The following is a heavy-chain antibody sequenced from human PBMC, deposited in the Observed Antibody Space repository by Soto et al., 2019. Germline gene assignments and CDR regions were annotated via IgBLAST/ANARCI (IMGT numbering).Heavy chain of an antibody. V-gene: IGHV4-4*07. J-gene: IGHJ4*02. CDR3: ARGGSSSRGYPDY. CDR1: GGSISSYY. CDR2: IYTSGST. D-gene: IGHD6-13*01. Sequence: PSETLSLTCTVSGGSISSYYWSSFRQPAGKGLEWIGRIYTSGSTNYNPSLKSRVTMSVDTSKNQFSLKLSSVTAADTAVYYCARGGSSSRGYPDYWGQGTLVTVSS.